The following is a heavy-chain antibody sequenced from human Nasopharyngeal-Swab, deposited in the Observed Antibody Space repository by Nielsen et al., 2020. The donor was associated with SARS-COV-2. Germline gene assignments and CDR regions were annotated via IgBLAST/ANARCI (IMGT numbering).Heavy chain of an antibody. Sequence: GESLKISCAASGFTFSSYAMSWVRQAPGKGPEWVSAISGSGGSTYYADPVKGRSTIFRDNSKNTLYLQMNSLSAEDTAVYYCVRDYTVNYYGLSTDYYAPLDSWGQGTLVTVSS. V-gene: IGHV3-23*01. CDR2: ISGSGGST. D-gene: IGHD3-9*01. CDR1: GFTFSSYA. J-gene: IGHJ4*02. CDR3: VRDYTVNYYGLSTDYYAPLDS.